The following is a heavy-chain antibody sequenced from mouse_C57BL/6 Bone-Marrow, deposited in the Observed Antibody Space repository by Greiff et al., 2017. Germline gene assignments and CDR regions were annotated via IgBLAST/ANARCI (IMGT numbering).Heavy chain of an antibody. CDR1: GYTFTSYD. J-gene: IGHJ1*03. CDR3: ARDYGSSYWYFDV. V-gene: IGHV1-85*01. Sequence: VQLQQSGPELVKPGASVKLSCKASGYTFTSYDINWVKQRPGQGLEWIGWIYPRDGSTKYTEKFKGKATLTVDTASSTAYMELHSLTSEDSAVYFCARDYGSSYWYFDVWGTGTTVTVSS. D-gene: IGHD1-1*01. CDR2: IYPRDGST.